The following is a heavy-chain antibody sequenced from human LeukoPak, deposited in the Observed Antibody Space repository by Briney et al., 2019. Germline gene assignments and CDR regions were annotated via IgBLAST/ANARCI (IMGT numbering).Heavy chain of an antibody. CDR1: GYTFTSYG. D-gene: IGHD2-2*01. CDR2: ISAYNGNT. V-gene: IGHV1-18*04. J-gene: IGHJ5*02. CDR3: ALTGSLVVPAAGGWFDP. Sequence: ASVKVSCKASGYTFTSYGISWVRQAPGQGLEWMGWISAYNGNTNYAQKLQGRVTMTEDTSTDTAYMELSSLRSEDTAVYYCALTGSLVVPAAGGWFDPWGQGTLVTVSS.